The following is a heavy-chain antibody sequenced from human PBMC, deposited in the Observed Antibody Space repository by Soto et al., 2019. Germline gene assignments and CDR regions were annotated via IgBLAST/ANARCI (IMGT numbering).Heavy chain of an antibody. CDR1: GGTFSSYA. D-gene: IGHD5-12*01. J-gene: IGHJ3*02. V-gene: IGHV1-69*13. Sequence: SVKVSCKASGGTFSSYAISWVRQAPGQGLEWMGGIIPIFGTANYAQKFQGRVTITADESTSTAYMELSSLRSEDTAVYYCARDWGRGGYNLGAFDIWGQGTMVTVSS. CDR2: IIPIFGTA. CDR3: ARDWGRGGYNLGAFDI.